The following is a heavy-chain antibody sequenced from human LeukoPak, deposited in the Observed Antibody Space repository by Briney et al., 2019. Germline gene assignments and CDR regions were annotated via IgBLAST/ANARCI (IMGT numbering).Heavy chain of an antibody. D-gene: IGHD5-18*01. CDR1: GGSISSYY. J-gene: IGHJ4*02. CDR3: ARGGIQLPY. V-gene: IGHV4-59*01. CDR2: IYYSGTT. Sequence: PSETLSLTCTVSGGSISSYYWSWIRQPPGKGLEWIGYIYYSGTTNYISSLQSRVTISVDTSKNQFSLNLRSVTAADTAVYYCARGGIQLPYWGQGTLVTVSS.